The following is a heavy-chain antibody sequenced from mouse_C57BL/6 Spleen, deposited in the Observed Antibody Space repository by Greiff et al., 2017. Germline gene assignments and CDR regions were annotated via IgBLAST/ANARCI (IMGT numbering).Heavy chain of an antibody. D-gene: IGHD2-1*01. J-gene: IGHJ2*01. V-gene: IGHV1-69*01. CDR2: IDPSDSYT. Sequence: VQLQQPGAELVMPGASVKLSCKASGYTFTSYWMHWVKQRPGQGLEWIGEIDPSDSYTNYNQKFQGKSTLTVDKSSSTAYMQLSSLTSEDSAVYYSARGYYGNCVGDWGQGTTRTVSA. CDR3: ARGYYGNCVGD. CDR1: GYTFTSYW.